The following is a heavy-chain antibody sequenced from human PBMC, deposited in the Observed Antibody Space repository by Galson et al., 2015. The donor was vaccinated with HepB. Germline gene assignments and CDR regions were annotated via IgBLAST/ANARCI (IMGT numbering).Heavy chain of an antibody. Sequence: SLRLSCAVSGFSLSAYSMSWVRQAPGKGLEWISYISSQSWTIYHADSVKGRFTISRDNARKSLDLQMTSLRAEDTAVYYCARGSGPTGNHYWYFDLWGRGTLVTVSS. J-gene: IGHJ2*01. D-gene: IGHD1-14*01. CDR1: GFSLSAYS. CDR2: ISSQSWTI. CDR3: ARGSGPTGNHYWYFDL. V-gene: IGHV3-48*01.